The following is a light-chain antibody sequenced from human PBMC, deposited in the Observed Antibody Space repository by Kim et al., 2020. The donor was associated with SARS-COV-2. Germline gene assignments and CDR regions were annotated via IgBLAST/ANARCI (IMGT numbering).Light chain of an antibody. CDR2: QDT. J-gene: IGLJ2*01. CDR3: QAWDSSTVV. Sequence: GSPGETASITCSEDKMGHTHASWYQQKPGQSPVLVMYQDTQRPSGIPERFSGSNSGNTATLTISGTQAMDEADYYCQAWDSSTVVFGGGTQLTVL. V-gene: IGLV3-1*01. CDR1: KMGHTH.